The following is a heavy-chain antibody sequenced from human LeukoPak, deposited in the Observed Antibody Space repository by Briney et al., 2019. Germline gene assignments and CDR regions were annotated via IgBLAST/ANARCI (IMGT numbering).Heavy chain of an antibody. CDR1: GGSISNSSYY. V-gene: IGHV4-39*01. CDR3: AGSAWAPY. CDR2: IYYSGST. D-gene: IGHD1-26*01. J-gene: IGHJ4*02. Sequence: PSETLSLTCTVSGGSISNSSYYWGWIRQSPGKRLEWIGTIYYSGSTYYNLSLKSRVTISVDTSKNQFSLKVNSVTAADTAVYYCAGSAWAPYWGQGTLVTVSS.